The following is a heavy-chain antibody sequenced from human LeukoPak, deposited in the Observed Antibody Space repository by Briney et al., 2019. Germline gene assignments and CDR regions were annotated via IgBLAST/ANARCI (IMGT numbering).Heavy chain of an antibody. Sequence: PSETLSLTCTVSGDSISSYYWSWIRQPPGKGLELMGYINYSGNTNYNPSLKSRVTISVDTSKNQFSLRLTSVTAADTAVYYCAREGRQDYVYFDCWGQGTLVTVSS. CDR1: GDSISSYY. V-gene: IGHV4-59*01. CDR3: AREGRQDYVYFDC. CDR2: INYSGNT. J-gene: IGHJ4*02. D-gene: IGHD4-17*01.